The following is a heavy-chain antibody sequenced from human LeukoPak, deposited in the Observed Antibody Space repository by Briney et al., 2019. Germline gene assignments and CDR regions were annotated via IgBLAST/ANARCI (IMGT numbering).Heavy chain of an antibody. CDR3: ARVSGSGLPFFDY. Sequence: GGSLRLSCAASGFTFSSYSMNWVRQAPGKGLEWVSSISSSSSYIYYADSVKGRFTISRDNAKNSLYLQMNSLRAEDTAVYYCARVSGSGLPFFDYWGQGTLVTVSS. CDR1: GFTFSSYS. J-gene: IGHJ4*02. D-gene: IGHD3-10*01. CDR2: ISSSSSYI. V-gene: IGHV3-21*04.